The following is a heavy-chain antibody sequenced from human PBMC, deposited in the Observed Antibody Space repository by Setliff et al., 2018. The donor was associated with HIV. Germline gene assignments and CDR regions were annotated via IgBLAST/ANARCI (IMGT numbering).Heavy chain of an antibody. D-gene: IGHD3-3*01. J-gene: IGHJ5*02. CDR1: GGSISSYY. Sequence: ASETLSLTCTVSGGSISSYYWSWIRQPAGKGLEWIGRIYTSGSTNYNPSLKSRVTMSVDTSKNQFSLKLSSVTAADTAVYYCARGVYYNFWSGYYGNWFDPWGQGTLVTVSS. CDR3: ARGVYYNFWSGYYGNWFDP. V-gene: IGHV4-4*07. CDR2: IYTSGST.